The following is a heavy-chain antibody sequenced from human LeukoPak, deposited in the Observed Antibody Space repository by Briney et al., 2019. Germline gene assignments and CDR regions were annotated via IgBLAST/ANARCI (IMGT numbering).Heavy chain of an antibody. CDR3: ARAGIAAAGMDY. CDR2: INPNSGGT. Sequence: ASVKASCKASGYTFTGYYMHWVRQAPGQGLEWMGWINPNSGGTNYAQKFQGRVTMTRDTSISTAYMELSSLRSEDTAVYYCARAGIAAAGMDYWGQGTLVTVSS. V-gene: IGHV1-2*02. CDR1: GYTFTGYY. D-gene: IGHD6-13*01. J-gene: IGHJ4*02.